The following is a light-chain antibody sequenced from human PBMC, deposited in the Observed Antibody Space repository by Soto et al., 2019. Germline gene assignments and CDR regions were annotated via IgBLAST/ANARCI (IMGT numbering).Light chain of an antibody. CDR2: GVT. CDR3: TSYTSSSTHV. CDR1: SSDIGGYDY. J-gene: IGLJ1*01. V-gene: IGLV2-14*01. Sequence: QSALTQPASVSGSPGQSITITCTGTSSDIGGYDYVSWYQHHPGKAPKVIIYGVTNRPSGVSHRFSGSKSANMASLTISGLQAEDEADYYCTSYTSSSTHVFGTGTKLTVL.